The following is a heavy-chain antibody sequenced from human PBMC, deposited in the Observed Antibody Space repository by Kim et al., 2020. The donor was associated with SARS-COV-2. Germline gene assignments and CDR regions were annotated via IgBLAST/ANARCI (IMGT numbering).Heavy chain of an antibody. V-gene: IGHV7-4-1*02. J-gene: IGHJ4*02. Sequence: ASVKVSCKASGYTFTSYAMNWVRQAPGQGLEWMGWINTNTGNPTYAQGFTGRFVFSLDTSVSTAYLQISSLKAEDTAVYYCSSLTTVTTRGGGIDYWGQGTLVTVSS. CDR1: GYTFTSYA. D-gene: IGHD4-17*01. CDR3: SSLTTVTTRGGGIDY. CDR2: INTNTGNP.